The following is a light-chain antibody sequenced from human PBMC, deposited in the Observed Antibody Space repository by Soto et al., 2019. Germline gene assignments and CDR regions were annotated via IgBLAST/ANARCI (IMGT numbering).Light chain of an antibody. V-gene: IGKV4-1*01. Sequence: DIVMTQSPDSLAVSLGERATINCKSSQSILFSSKNKNYLAWYQQKAGEPPKLLIYWASTRESGVPDRFSGSGSGTDFTLTISSLQAEDVAVYYCQQHYSSPRTFGQGTKVDIK. CDR1: QSILFSSKNKNY. J-gene: IGKJ1*01. CDR3: QQHYSSPRT. CDR2: WAS.